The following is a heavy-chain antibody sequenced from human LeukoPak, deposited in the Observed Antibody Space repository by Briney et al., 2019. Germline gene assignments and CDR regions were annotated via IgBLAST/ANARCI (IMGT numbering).Heavy chain of an antibody. J-gene: IGHJ3*02. V-gene: IGHV4-59*08. CDR3: ARHSPASTTSDAFDI. Sequence: SETLSLTCTVSGGSISSYYWSWIRQPPGKGLEWIGYIYCSGSTNYNPSLKSRVTISVDTSKNQFSLKLSSVTAADTAVYYCARHSPASTTSDAFDIWGQGTMVTVSS. CDR1: GGSISSYY. D-gene: IGHD4-17*01. CDR2: IYCSGST.